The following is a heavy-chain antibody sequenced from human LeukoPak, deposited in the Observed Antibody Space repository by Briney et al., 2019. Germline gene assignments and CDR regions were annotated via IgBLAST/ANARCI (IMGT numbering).Heavy chain of an antibody. CDR1: GGSISSHY. CDR2: IYYSGST. V-gene: IGHV4-59*11. Sequence: SETLSLTCTVSGGSISSHYWSWIRQPPGKGLEWIGYIYYSGSTNYNPSLKSRVTISVDTSKNPFSLKLSSVTAADTAVYYCARGLVNTITMFHPFSPFDIWGQGTMVTVSS. D-gene: IGHD3-10*02. CDR3: ARGLVNTITMFHPFSPFDI. J-gene: IGHJ3*02.